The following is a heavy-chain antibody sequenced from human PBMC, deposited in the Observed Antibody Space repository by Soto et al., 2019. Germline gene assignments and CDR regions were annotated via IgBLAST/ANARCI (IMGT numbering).Heavy chain of an antibody. V-gene: IGHV1-69*13. CDR2: IIPIFGTA. D-gene: IGHD2-21*02. CDR1: GGTFSSYA. J-gene: IGHJ4*02. CDR3: ASLAVYGGNSRYYFDY. Sequence: SVKVSCKASGGTFSSYAISWVRQAPGQGLEWMGGIIPIFGTANYAQKFQGRVTITADESTSTAYMELSSLRSEDTAVYYCASLAVYGGNSRYYFDYWGQGTLVTVSS.